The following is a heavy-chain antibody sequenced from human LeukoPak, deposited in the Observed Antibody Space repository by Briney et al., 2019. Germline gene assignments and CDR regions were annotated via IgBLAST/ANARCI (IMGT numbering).Heavy chain of an antibody. D-gene: IGHD3-22*01. J-gene: IGHJ4*02. Sequence: PSETLSLTCTVSGGSISSYYWSWIRQPPGKGLEWIGYIHYSGSTNYNPSLKSRVTISVDTSKNQFSLKLSSVTAADTAVYYCARAKRPSTYYYDSSGSAGHLDYWGQGTLVTVSS. CDR3: ARAKRPSTYYYDSSGSAGHLDY. CDR1: GGSISSYY. CDR2: IHYSGST. V-gene: IGHV4-59*12.